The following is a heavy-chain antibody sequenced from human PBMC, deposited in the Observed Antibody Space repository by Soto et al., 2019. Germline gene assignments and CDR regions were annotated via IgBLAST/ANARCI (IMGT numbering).Heavy chain of an antibody. V-gene: IGHV1-3*01. J-gene: IGHJ5*02. CDR1: GYTFTSYA. CDR2: INAGNGNT. D-gene: IGHD2-2*01. Sequence: QVQLVQSGAEVKKPGASVKVSCKASGYTFTSYAMHWVRQAPGQRLEWMGWINAGNGNTKYSQKFQGRVTITRDTSASTAYMELSSLRSEDTAVYYCARAADIVVVPAAIVPNWFDPWGQGTLVTVSS. CDR3: ARAADIVVVPAAIVPNWFDP.